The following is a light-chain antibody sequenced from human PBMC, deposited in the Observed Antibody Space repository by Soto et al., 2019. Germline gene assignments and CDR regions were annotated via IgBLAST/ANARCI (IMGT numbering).Light chain of an antibody. CDR1: SSDVGGYIL. CDR3: CSYVGGDTYLI. V-gene: IGLV2-23*01. Sequence: QSALTQPASVSGSPGQSITISCTGTSSDVGGYILVSWYQQEPGKAPKLMIYEGSKRPSGVSNRFSGSKSGNTASLTISGLQDEDEAHYYCCSYVGGDTYLIFCGGTKLTVL. CDR2: EGS. J-gene: IGLJ2*01.